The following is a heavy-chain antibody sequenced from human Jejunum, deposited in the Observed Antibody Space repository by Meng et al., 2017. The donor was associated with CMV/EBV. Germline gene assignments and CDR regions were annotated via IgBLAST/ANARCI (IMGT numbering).Heavy chain of an antibody. D-gene: IGHD6-19*01. V-gene: IGHV3-30*02. CDR3: AKVGFGWYSIDY. J-gene: IGHJ4*02. CDR1: GFSLSTFG. CDR2: IYDGKDE. Sequence: QVQLVGAGGGLVQLGGSLRLSCVVSGFSLSTFGMHWLRQAPGKGPEWVAFIYDGKDESYADPVKGRFTISTDNSKNTMYLQMNTLGPEDTAVYYCAKVGFGWYSIDYWGQGTLVTVSS.